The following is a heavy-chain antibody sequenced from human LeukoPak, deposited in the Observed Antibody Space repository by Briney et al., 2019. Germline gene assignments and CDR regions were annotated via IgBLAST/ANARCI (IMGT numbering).Heavy chain of an antibody. CDR2: MNPNSGNT. V-gene: IGHV1-8*01. Sequence: ASVKVSCKASGYTFTSYDINWVRQATGQGLEWMGWMNPNSGNTGYAQKFQGRATMTRNTSISTAYMELSSLRSEDTAVYYCARGSSSSSGSDYWGQGTLVTVSS. D-gene: IGHD6-6*01. J-gene: IGHJ4*02. CDR1: GYTFTSYD. CDR3: ARGSSSSSGSDY.